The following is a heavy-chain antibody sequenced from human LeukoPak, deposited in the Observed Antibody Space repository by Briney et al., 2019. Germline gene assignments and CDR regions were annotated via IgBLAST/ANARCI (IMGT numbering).Heavy chain of an antibody. CDR2: INHSGST. CDR3: ARGLVGRGTRHYYGSGSPPSY. Sequence: SETLSLTCAVYGGSFSGYYWSWILQPPGKGLEWIGEINHSGSTNYNPSLKSRVTISVDTSKNQFSLKLSSVTAADTAVYYCARGLVGRGTRHYYGSGSPPSYWGQGTLVTVSS. V-gene: IGHV4-34*01. D-gene: IGHD3-10*01. CDR1: GGSFSGYY. J-gene: IGHJ4*02.